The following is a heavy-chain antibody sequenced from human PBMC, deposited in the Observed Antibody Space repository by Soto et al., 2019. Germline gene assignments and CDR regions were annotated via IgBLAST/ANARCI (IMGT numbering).Heavy chain of an antibody. J-gene: IGHJ4*02. CDR2: ISRDGSNK. V-gene: IGHV3-30*04. CDR3: ARWRNSAVADSFDF. D-gene: IGHD1-26*01. CDR1: GFTFSRYA. Sequence: QVQVVESGGGVVQPGRSLRLSCAASGFTFSRYAIHWVRQAPGKGLEWVAVISRDGSNKYYVDSVKGRFTISRDNSKNSLYLQMNSLRDEDTAVYYCARWRNSAVADSFDFWGQGTLVTVSS.